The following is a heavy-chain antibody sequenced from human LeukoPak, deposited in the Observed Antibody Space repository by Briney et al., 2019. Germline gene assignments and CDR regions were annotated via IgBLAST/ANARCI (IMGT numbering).Heavy chain of an antibody. CDR1: GGSISSGDYY. CDR3: ARGADIVATDY. D-gene: IGHD5-12*01. V-gene: IGHV4-30-4*08. J-gene: IGHJ4*02. CDR2: IYYSGST. Sequence: SVTLSLTCTVSGGSISSGDYYWSWIRQPPGKGLEWIGYIYYSGSTYYNPSLKSRVTISVDTSKNQFSLKLSSVTAADTAVYYCARGADIVATDYWGQGTLVTVSS.